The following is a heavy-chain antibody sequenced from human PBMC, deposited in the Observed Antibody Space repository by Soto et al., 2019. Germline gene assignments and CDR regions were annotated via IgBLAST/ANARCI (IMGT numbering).Heavy chain of an antibody. J-gene: IGHJ2*01. CDR1: GYTFTSYD. D-gene: IGHD4-17*01. CDR3: ARVHTVTTYFDV. V-gene: IGHV1-8*01. CDR2: MNPNSGNT. Sequence: QVQLVQSGAEVGKPGASVKVSCKASGYTFTSYDINWVRQASGQGLEWMGWMNPNSGNTGSAQRFQGRLTMTRNTSINTAYMELTSLTSKDAAVYYCARVHTVTTYFDVWGRGTLVAVSS.